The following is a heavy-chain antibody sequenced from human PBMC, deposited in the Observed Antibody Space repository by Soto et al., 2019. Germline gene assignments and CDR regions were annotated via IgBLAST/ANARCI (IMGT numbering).Heavy chain of an antibody. J-gene: IGHJ6*03. CDR1: GYTFTSYA. Sequence: QVQLVQSGAEVKKPGASVKVSCKASGYTFTSYAMHWVRQAPGQRLEWMGWINAGNGNTKYSQKFQGRVTITRDTSASTVYMELSSLRSEDTAVYYCASGGDILTVSPPGGYYYYMDVWGKGTTVTVSS. CDR3: ASGGDILTVSPPGGYYYYMDV. D-gene: IGHD3-9*01. CDR2: INAGNGNT. V-gene: IGHV1-3*01.